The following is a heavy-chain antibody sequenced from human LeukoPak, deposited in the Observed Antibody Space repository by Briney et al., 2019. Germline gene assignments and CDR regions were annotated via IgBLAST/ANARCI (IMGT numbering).Heavy chain of an antibody. J-gene: IGHJ4*02. CDR2: INHSGST. V-gene: IGHV4-34*01. CDR1: GGSFNGYY. CDR3: ARGTHPRIAAAGRPAYFDY. D-gene: IGHD6-13*01. Sequence: SETLSPPCAVYGGSFNGYYWSWIRQPPGKGLEWIGEINHSGSTNYNPSLKSRVTISVDTSKNQFSLKLSSVTAADTAVYYCARGTHPRIAAAGRPAYFDYWGQGTLVTVSS.